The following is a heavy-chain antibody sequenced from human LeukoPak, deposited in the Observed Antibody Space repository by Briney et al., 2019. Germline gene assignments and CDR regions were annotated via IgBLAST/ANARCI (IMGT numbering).Heavy chain of an antibody. D-gene: IGHD5-12*01. V-gene: IGHV3-7*01. CDR1: GFIFSSYW. Sequence: GGSLRLSCAASGFIFSSYWMSWVRQAPGKGLEWVANIKQDGSEKYYVDSAKGRFTISRDNAKNSLYLQMNSLRAEDTAVYYCARDKDIVATIGYYYYYMDVWGKGTTVTVSS. J-gene: IGHJ6*03. CDR2: IKQDGSEK. CDR3: ARDKDIVATIGYYYYYMDV.